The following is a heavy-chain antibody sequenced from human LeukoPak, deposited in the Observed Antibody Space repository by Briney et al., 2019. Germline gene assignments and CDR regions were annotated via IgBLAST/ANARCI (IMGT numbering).Heavy chain of an antibody. CDR3: ARAYSGSYGLGYYYMDV. V-gene: IGHV3-21*01. D-gene: IGHD1-26*01. CDR2: ISSSSSYI. CDR1: GFTFSSYS. J-gene: IGHJ6*03. Sequence: GGSLRLSCAASGFTFSSYSMNWVRQAPGKGLEWVSSISSSSSYIYYADSVKGRFTISRDNAKKSQYLQMNSLRAEDTAVYYCARAYSGSYGLGYYYMDVWGKGTTVTVSS.